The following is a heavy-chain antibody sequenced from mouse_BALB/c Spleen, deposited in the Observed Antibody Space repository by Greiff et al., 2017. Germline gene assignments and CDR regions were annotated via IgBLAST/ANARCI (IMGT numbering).Heavy chain of an antibody. J-gene: IGHJ4*01. Sequence: EVQLVESGGDLVKPGGSLKLSCAASGFTFSSYGMSWVRQTPDKRLEWVATISSGGSYTYYPDSVKGRFTISRDNPKNTLFLQMTSLRSEDTAMYYCASPYYYGSSPYAMDYWGQGTSVTVAS. CDR3: ASPYYYGSSPYAMDY. CDR2: ISSGGSYT. V-gene: IGHV5-6*01. CDR1: GFTFSSYG. D-gene: IGHD1-1*01.